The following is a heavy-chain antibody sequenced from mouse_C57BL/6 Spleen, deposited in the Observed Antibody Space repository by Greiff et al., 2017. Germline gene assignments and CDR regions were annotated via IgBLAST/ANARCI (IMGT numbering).Heavy chain of an antibody. CDR1: GYTFTDYY. Sequence: EVQLQQSGPELVKPGASVKISCKASGYTFTDYYMNWVKQSHGKSLEWIGDINPNNGGTSYNQKFKGKATLTVDKSSSTAYMELRSLTSEDSAVYYCARGGYRKIDYWGQGTTLTVSS. V-gene: IGHV1-26*01. D-gene: IGHD2-2*01. CDR3: ARGGYRKIDY. J-gene: IGHJ2*01. CDR2: INPNNGGT.